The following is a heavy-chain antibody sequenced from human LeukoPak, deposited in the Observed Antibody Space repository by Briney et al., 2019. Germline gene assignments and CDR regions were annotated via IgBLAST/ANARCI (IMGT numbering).Heavy chain of an antibody. CDR2: IYYSGST. D-gene: IGHD2-15*01. CDR3: ARDYCSGGSCYFDY. J-gene: IGHJ4*02. Sequence: SETLSLTCTVSGGSISSYYWSWIRQPPGKGLEWIGYIYYSGSTNYNPSLKSRATISVDTSKNQFSLKLSSVTAADTAVYYCARDYCSGGSCYFDYWGQGTLVTVSS. CDR1: GGSISSYY. V-gene: IGHV4-59*01.